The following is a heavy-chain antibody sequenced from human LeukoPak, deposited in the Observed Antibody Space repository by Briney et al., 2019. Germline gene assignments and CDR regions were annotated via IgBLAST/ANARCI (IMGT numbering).Heavy chain of an antibody. D-gene: IGHD3-16*01. V-gene: IGHV4-39*01. J-gene: IGHJ4*02. CDR2: IYYSGST. Sequence: PSETLSLTCTVSGGSISSSSYYWGWIRQPPGKGLEWIGSIYYSGSTYYNPSLKSRVTISVDTSKNQFSLKLSSVTAADTAVYYCASPWGSSQDYWGQGTLVTVSS. CDR3: ASPWGSSQDY. CDR1: GGSISSSSYY.